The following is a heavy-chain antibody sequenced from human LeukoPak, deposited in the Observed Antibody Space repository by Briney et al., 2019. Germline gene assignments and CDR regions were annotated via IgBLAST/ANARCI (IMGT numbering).Heavy chain of an antibody. CDR3: AKGRSGTYSPTWDY. J-gene: IGHJ4*02. CDR2: ISGSDGST. CDR1: GFTFSSYA. Sequence: PGGSLRLSCAASGFTFSSYAMSWVRQAPGKGLEWVSGISGSDGSTYYADSVKGRFTISRDNSKNTLYLQMNSLRADDTAVYYCAKGRSGTYSPTWDYWGQGTLVTVSS. D-gene: IGHD1-26*01. V-gene: IGHV3-23*01.